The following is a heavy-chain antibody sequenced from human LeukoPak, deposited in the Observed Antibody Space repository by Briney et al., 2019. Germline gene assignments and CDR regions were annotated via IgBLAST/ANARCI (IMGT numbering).Heavy chain of an antibody. CDR3: ARDRDSSGLRDFDL. CDR1: GPSISRNQ. J-gene: IGHJ2*01. CDR2: IYYSGNT. Sequence: SQTHSLICTVSGPSISRNQRTWIMQHPTNGQAWTGYIYYSGNTNYNPSLKSRVSISIDTSKNQFSLQLSSVTAADTAVYYCARDRDSSGLRDFDLWGRGTLVTVS. V-gene: IGHV4-59*01. D-gene: IGHD3-22*01.